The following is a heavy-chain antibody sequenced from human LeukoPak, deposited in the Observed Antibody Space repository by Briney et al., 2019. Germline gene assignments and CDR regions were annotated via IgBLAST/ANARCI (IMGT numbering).Heavy chain of an antibody. V-gene: IGHV1-69*13. CDR3: AREGNYYDSSGYYQFDY. D-gene: IGHD3-22*01. CDR2: IIPIFGTA. CDR1: GGTFSSYA. J-gene: IGHJ4*02. Sequence: GASVKVSCKASGGTFSSYAISWVRQAPGQGLEWMGGIIPIFGTANYAQKFQGRVTITADESTSTAYMELSSLRSEDTAVYYCAREGNYYDSSGYYQFDYWGQGTLVTVSS.